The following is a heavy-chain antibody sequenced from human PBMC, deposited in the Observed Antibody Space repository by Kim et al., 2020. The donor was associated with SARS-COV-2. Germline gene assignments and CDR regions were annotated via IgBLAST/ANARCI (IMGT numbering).Heavy chain of an antibody. CDR3: AKAVALGDGWTRYFDY. V-gene: IGHV3-23*01. CDR2: IAPRGGNT. J-gene: IGHJ4*02. Sequence: GGSLRLSCAASGFTLNDYGMDWVRQAPGKGLEWISFIAPRGGNTFYADSVKGRFTISRDISKNTLYLQMNSLRADDTAVYYCAKAVALGDGWTRYFDYWGQGSQVTVSS. D-gene: IGHD6-19*01. CDR1: GFTLNDYG.